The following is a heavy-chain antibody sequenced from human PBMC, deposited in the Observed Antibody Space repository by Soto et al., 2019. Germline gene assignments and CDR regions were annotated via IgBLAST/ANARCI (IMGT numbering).Heavy chain of an antibody. CDR3: ARDLVAARPLLGNFQH. CDR1: GFTFSSYA. Sequence: QLGGSLRLSCAASGFTFSSYAMHWVRQAPGKGLEWVAVISYDGSNKYYADSVKGRFTISRDNSKNTLYLQMNSLRAEDTAVYYCARDLVAARPLLGNFQHWGQGTLVTVSS. CDR2: ISYDGSNK. J-gene: IGHJ1*01. V-gene: IGHV3-30-3*01. D-gene: IGHD6-6*01.